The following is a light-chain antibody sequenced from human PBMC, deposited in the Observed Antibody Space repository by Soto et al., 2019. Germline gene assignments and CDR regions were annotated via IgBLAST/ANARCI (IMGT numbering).Light chain of an antibody. CDR3: QQSYSTPPLT. J-gene: IGKJ4*01. Sequence: IQMSQSPSALSASVGDRVTITCRASQTITSYLHWYQQKPGKAPKLLIYAASSLQSGVPSRFSGSGSGTDFTLTISSLQPEDFATYYCQQSYSTPPLTFCGGTNVDI. V-gene: IGKV1-39*01. CDR2: AAS. CDR1: QTITSY.